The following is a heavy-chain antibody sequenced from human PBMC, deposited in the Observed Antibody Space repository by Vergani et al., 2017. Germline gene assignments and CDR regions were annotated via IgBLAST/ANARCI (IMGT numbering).Heavy chain of an antibody. Sequence: QVQLVESGGGVVQPGRSLRLSCAASGFTFSSYAMHCVRQAPGKGLEWVAVISYDGSNKYYADSVKGRFTISRDNSKNTLYLQMNSLRAEDTGVYYCAKDRVSGKNIGYSSSWTLVWGQGTLVTVSS. D-gene: IGHD6-13*01. CDR1: GFTFSSYA. CDR2: ISYDGSNK. J-gene: IGHJ4*02. CDR3: AKDRVSGKNIGYSSSWTLV. V-gene: IGHV3-30-3*01.